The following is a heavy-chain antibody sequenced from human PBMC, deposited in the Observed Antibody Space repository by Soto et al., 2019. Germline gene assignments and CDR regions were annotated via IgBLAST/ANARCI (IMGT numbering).Heavy chain of an antibody. V-gene: IGHV3-21*01. Sequence: EVQLVESGGGLVKPGGSLRLSCAASGFTFSSYSMNWVRQAPGKGLEWVSSISSSSSYIYYGDSVKGRFTISRDNAKNSLYLQMNSLRAEDTDVYYCARGLPDGAGQYCDYWGQGTLVTVSS. CDR1: GFTFSSYS. CDR3: ARGLPDGAGQYCDY. CDR2: ISSSSSYI. J-gene: IGHJ4*02. D-gene: IGHD3-10*01.